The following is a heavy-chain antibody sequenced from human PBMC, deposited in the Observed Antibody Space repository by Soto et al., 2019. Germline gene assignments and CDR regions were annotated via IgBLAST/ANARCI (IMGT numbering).Heavy chain of an antibody. J-gene: IGHJ2*01. CDR3: ARFNWYFDL. Sequence: QVQLQESGPGLVKPSETLSLTCTVSGGSISSYYWSWIRQPPGKGLEWIGYIYYSGSTNYNPSLHSRVPISVDTSKNQFSLKLSSVTAADTAGYYCARFNWYFDLWGRGTLVTVSS. CDR2: IYYSGST. CDR1: GGSISSYY. V-gene: IGHV4-59*08.